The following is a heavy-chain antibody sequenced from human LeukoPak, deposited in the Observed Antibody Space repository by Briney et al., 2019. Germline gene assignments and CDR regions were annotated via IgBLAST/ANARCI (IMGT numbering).Heavy chain of an antibody. CDR1: GFTFNTYT. J-gene: IGHJ4*02. CDR2: IKYDGIDK. CDR3: ARFSRVQSSF. Sequence: PGGSLRLSCAASGFTFNTYTMNWVRQAPGKGLEWVANIKYDGIDKQYVDSIKGRFTISRDNAKNTLYLQMDSLRVDDTAIYYCARFSRVQSSFWGQGTLITVSS. V-gene: IGHV3-7*01. D-gene: IGHD4/OR15-4a*01.